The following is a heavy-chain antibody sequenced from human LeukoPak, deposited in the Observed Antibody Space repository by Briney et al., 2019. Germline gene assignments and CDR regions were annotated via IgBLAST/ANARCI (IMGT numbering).Heavy chain of an antibody. CDR3: ARGGRWFDP. J-gene: IGHJ5*02. Sequence: PSETLSLTCTVSGGSISSHYWTSIRQPPEKGLEWIGYIYYSGSTNYNPSLKSRVTILVDTSKNQFSLKLSSVTAADTAVYYCARGGRWFDPWGQGTLVTVSS. CDR2: IYYSGST. V-gene: IGHV4-59*11. CDR1: GGSISSHY.